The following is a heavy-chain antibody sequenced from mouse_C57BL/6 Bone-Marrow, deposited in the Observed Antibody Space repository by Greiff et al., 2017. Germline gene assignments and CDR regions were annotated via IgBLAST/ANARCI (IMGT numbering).Heavy chain of an antibody. J-gene: IGHJ1*03. CDR2: ISGGGGNT. Sequence: EVQLVESGGGLVKPGGSLKLSCAASGFTFSSYTMSWVRQTPEKRLQWVAAISGGGGNTYYPDSVTGRFTISRDNDKNILYLQMGSLRSEDTALYYCSRQVTTVLATKYFDVWGTGTTVTVSA. CDR1: GFTFSSYT. D-gene: IGHD1-1*01. CDR3: SRQVTTVLATKYFDV. V-gene: IGHV5-9*01.